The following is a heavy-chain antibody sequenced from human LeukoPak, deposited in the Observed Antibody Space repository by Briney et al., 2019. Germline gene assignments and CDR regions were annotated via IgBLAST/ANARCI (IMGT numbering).Heavy chain of an antibody. CDR3: ARGGWPYYYYYMDV. V-gene: IGHV1-18*01. Sequence: ASVKVSYKASGFTFDTNDINWVRQAPGQGLEWMGWISGYNGNTNYAQKFQGRVTVITDTSTSTAYMELRSLRSDDTAVYYCARGGWPYYYYYMDVWGKGTTVTVSS. J-gene: IGHJ6*03. CDR1: GFTFDTND. CDR2: ISGYNGNT. D-gene: IGHD6-19*01.